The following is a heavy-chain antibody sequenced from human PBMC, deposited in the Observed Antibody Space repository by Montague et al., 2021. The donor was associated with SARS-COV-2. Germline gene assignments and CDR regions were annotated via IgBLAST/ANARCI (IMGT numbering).Heavy chain of an antibody. CDR1: GYSISSGSYY. CDR2: NYTSGST. D-gene: IGHD3-3*01. Sequence: TLSLTCTVSGYSISSGSYYWSWLRQPAGKGLEWIGRNYTSGSTNYNPSLKSRVTTSVDTSRNQFSLQLSSVTAAATAVYYCAGADFWSGYLDFDYWGQGTLVTVSS. J-gene: IGHJ4*02. V-gene: IGHV4-61*02. CDR3: AGADFWSGYLDFDY.